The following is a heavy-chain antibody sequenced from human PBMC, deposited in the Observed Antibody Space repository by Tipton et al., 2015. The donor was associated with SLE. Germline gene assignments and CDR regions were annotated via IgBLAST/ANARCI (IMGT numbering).Heavy chain of an antibody. CDR1: GGSISSGSYY. J-gene: IGHJ4*02. CDR2: IYTRGST. Sequence: TLSLPCTVSGGSISSGSYYWSWIRQPAGKGLEWLGRIYTRGSTNYNPSLQSRVTMSVDTSKNQFSLKLSSVTAADTAVYYCARSAIFGVIMGGYFDYWGQGTLVTVSS. V-gene: IGHV4-61*02. CDR3: ARSAIFGVIMGGYFDY. D-gene: IGHD3-3*01.